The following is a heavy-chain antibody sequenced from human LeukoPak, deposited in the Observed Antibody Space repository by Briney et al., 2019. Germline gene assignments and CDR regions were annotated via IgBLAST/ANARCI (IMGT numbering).Heavy chain of an antibody. D-gene: IGHD1-1*01. V-gene: IGHV3-9*01. J-gene: IGHJ4*02. CDR2: ISWNSGSI. CDR3: AKGLQN. Sequence: GRSLRLSCAASGFTFDDYAMHWVRQAPGKGLEWVSGISWNSGSIGYADSVKGRFTISRDNAKNSLYPQMNSLRAEDTALYYCAKGLQNWGQGTLVTVSS. CDR1: GFTFDDYA.